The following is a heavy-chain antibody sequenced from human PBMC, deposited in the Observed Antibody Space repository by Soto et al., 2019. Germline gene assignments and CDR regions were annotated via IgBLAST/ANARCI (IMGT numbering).Heavy chain of an antibody. J-gene: IGHJ4*02. CDR1: GGSISNSSYY. Sequence: SETLSLTCTVSGGSISNSSYYWGWIRQPPGKGLEWIGSIYYSGSTYYNPSLKSRVTISVDTSKNQFSLKLSSVTAADTAVYYCARRRIAAFGYFDYWGQGTLVTVSS. D-gene: IGHD6-6*01. CDR3: ARRRIAAFGYFDY. CDR2: IYYSGST. V-gene: IGHV4-39*01.